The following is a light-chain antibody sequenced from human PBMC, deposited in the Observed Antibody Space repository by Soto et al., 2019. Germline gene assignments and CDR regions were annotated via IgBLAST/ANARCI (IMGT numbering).Light chain of an antibody. CDR3: QQYGASPFT. J-gene: IGKJ3*01. CDR2: GAS. V-gene: IGKV3-20*01. CDR1: QSVSSSY. Sequence: EIVLTQSPGTLSLSPGERATLSCRASQSVSSSYLAWYQQKPGQAPRLLIYGASSRDTGIPDRFSGSGAGTDFTLTSSRLEPEDFAVYYCQQYGASPFTFGPGTKVDI.